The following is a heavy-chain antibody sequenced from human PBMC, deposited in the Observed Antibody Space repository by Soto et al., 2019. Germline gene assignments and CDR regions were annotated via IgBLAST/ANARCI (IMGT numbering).Heavy chain of an antibody. Sequence: QVQLQESGPGLVKASQTLSLTCTVSGDSITGGGHYWSWIRQHPGKGLEWIGSIYYSGNTYYNPSLQSRVSISLDTANQFSLRLNSVTGADTAVYYCSRDLKNWYFDLWGRGTLVAVSS. J-gene: IGHJ2*01. CDR2: IYYSGNT. V-gene: IGHV4-31*03. CDR3: SRDLKNWYFDL. CDR1: GDSITGGGHY.